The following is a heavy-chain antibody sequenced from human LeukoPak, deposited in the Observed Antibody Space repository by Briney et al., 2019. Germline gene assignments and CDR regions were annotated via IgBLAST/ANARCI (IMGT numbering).Heavy chain of an antibody. V-gene: IGHV4-34*01. J-gene: IGHJ6*04. Sequence: SETLSLTCAVYGGSFSDYYWTWIRQPPGKGLEWIGDINHSGSTNYNPSLKSRVTISVDTSKNQFSLKLSSMTAADTAVYYCARNRLHQISTGARYGMDGWGRGTTVTVSS. CDR3: ARNRLHQISTGARYGMDG. CDR1: GGSFSDYY. D-gene: IGHD5-24*01. CDR2: INHSGST.